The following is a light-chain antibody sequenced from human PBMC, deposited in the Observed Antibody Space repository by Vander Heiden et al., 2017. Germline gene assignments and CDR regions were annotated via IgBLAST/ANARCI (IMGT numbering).Light chain of an antibody. V-gene: IGKV1-5*03. CDR3: QQCNS. CDR2: ETS. Sequence: DIQMTQSPSILSASVGDRVTISCRATQSFSAWVAWYQQKSEKAPKLLIYETSNLETGVPSRFSGTGSGPELHLTISSLRPVDFATYYCQQCNSFGQGTKLQI. CDR1: QSFSAW. J-gene: IGKJ2*01.